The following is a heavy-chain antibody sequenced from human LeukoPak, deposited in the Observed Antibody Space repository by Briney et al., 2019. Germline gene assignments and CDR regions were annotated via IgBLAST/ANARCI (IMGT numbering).Heavy chain of an antibody. CDR2: INPNSGGT. Sequence: GASVKVSCKASGYTFTGYYMHWVRQAPGQGLEWMGWINPNSGGTNYAQKFQGRVTMTRDTSISTAYMELSRLRSDDTGVYYCARDPGIPAAIGDWFDPWGQGTLVTVSS. CDR3: ARDPGIPAAIGDWFDP. V-gene: IGHV1-2*02. J-gene: IGHJ5*02. D-gene: IGHD2-2*01. CDR1: GYTFTGYY.